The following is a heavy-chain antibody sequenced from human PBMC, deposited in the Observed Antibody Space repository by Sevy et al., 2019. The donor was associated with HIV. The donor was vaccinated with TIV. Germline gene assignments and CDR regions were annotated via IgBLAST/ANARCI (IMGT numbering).Heavy chain of an antibody. CDR2: IKSKTDGGTT. J-gene: IGHJ4*02. D-gene: IGHD6-19*01. CDR3: TTWFVSAVAGTLGFDY. CDR1: GFTFSNAW. V-gene: IGHV3-15*07. Sequence: GGSLRLSCAASGFTFSNAWMNWVRQAPGKGLEWVGRIKSKTDGGTTNYAAPVKGRFTISRDDSKNTLYLQMNSLTTEETAVYYCTTWFVSAVAGTLGFDYWGQGTLVTVSS.